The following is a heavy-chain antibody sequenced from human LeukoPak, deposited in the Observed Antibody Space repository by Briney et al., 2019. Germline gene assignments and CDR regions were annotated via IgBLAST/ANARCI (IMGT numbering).Heavy chain of an antibody. Sequence: SETLSLTCAVYGGSFSGYYWSWIRQPPGKGLEWIGEINHSGSTNYNPSLKSRVTISVDKSKNQFSLKLSSVTAADTAVYYCARASFDITMIVVVIDHWGQGTLVTVSS. CDR3: ARASFDITMIVVVIDH. CDR2: INHSGST. CDR1: GGSFSGYY. D-gene: IGHD3-22*01. J-gene: IGHJ4*02. V-gene: IGHV4-34*01.